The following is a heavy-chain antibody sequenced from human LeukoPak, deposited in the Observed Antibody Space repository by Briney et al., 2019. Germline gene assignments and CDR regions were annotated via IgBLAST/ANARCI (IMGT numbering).Heavy chain of an antibody. D-gene: IGHD5-12*01. Sequence: PSETLSLTCAVYGGSFSGYYWSWIRQPPGKGLEWIGEINHSGSTNYNPSLKSRVTMSVDTSKNQFSLRLSSVTAADTAVCYCASLLNVAGYSGYDSDYWGQGTLVTVSS. J-gene: IGHJ4*02. V-gene: IGHV4-34*01. CDR2: INHSGST. CDR3: ASLLNVAGYSGYDSDY. CDR1: GGSFSGYY.